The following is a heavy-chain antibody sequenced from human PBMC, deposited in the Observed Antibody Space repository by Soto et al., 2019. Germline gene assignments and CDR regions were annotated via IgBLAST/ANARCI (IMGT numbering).Heavy chain of an antibody. CDR1: GDSVSSNSAA. D-gene: IGHD1-26*01. J-gene: IGHJ6*03. V-gene: IGHV6-1*01. CDR2: TYYRSKWYN. Sequence: SQTLSLTCAISGDSVSSNSAAWNWIRQSPSRGLEWLGRTYYRSKWYNDYAVSVKSRITINPDTSKNQFSLQLNSVTPEDTALYYFSRVSKIVGATGGLYFFYMGGLGKGATVTVSS. CDR3: SRVSKIVGATGGLYFFYMGG.